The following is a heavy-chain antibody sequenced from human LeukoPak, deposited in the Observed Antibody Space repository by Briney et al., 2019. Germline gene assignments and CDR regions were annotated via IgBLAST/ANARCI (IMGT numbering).Heavy chain of an antibody. V-gene: IGHV3-23*01. CDR2: INHSGGTT. CDR1: GLTFSSYA. J-gene: IGHJ4*02. CDR3: AKDRNAWPTNFDS. Sequence: GESLTLSCAASGLTFSSYAVNWVRQTPGKGLEWVSAINHSGGTTYYADTVKGRFSISRDNSKNTLYLRMNSLRAEDTAIYYCAKDRNAWPTNFDSWGQGTLVTVSA. D-gene: IGHD5-24*01.